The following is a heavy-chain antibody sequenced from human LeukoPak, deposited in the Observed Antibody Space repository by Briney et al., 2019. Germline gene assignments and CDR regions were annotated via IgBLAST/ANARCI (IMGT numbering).Heavy chain of an antibody. CDR3: ARDSGWFAY. Sequence: PETLSLTCTVSGGPVSSGSYYWSWIRQPPGKGLEWIGFIFYSGSTKYNPSLKSRLTVSVDTSKSQFSLKLSSVTAADTAVYYCARDSGWFAYWGQGTLVTVSS. CDR2: IFYSGST. CDR1: GGPVSSGSYY. D-gene: IGHD3-10*01. J-gene: IGHJ4*02. V-gene: IGHV4-61*01.